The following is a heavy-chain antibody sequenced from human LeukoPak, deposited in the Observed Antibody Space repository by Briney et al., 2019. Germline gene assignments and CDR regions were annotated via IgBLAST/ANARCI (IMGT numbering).Heavy chain of an antibody. CDR1: GFTVRYNY. J-gene: IGHJ6*03. CDR3: AIERRPGSGFLHYYYMDV. D-gene: IGHD6-19*01. CDR2: IHIDGTT. Sequence: GGSLRLSCAPSGFTVRYNYMNWVPQATEKALEWVSVIHIDGTTYYADSVKCRFTISRDNSKNTLCLQMGSLRAEDTAVYYCAIERRPGSGFLHYYYMDVWGKGTTVTVSS. V-gene: IGHV3-53*01.